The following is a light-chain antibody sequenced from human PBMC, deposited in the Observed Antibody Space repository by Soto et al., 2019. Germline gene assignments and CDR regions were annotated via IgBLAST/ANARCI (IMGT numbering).Light chain of an antibody. CDR1: SSDIGTYNY. V-gene: IGLV2-14*01. CDR3: CSYTRSNTYV. CDR2: EVS. Sequence: SVLTQPASVSGSPGQSITISCTGTSSDIGTYNYVSWYQQHPGKAPKLMIFEVSNRPSGVSYRFSGSKSDNTASLTISGLQAEDEADYYCCSYTRSNTYVFGTGTKVTVL. J-gene: IGLJ1*01.